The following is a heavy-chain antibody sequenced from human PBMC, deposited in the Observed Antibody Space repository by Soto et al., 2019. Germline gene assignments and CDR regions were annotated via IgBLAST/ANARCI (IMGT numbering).Heavy chain of an antibody. V-gene: IGHV4-59*08. CDR1: GGSISSYY. Sequence: SETLSLTCTVSGGSISSYYWSWIRQPPGKGLEWIGYIYYSGSTNYNPSLKSRVTISVDTSKNQFSLKLSSVTAADRAVYYCARRIRYYGLWSLVASYYYMDGWGKGTTVTVSS. J-gene: IGHJ6*03. CDR2: IYYSGST. CDR3: ARRIRYYGLWSLVASYYYMDG. D-gene: IGHD3-10*01.